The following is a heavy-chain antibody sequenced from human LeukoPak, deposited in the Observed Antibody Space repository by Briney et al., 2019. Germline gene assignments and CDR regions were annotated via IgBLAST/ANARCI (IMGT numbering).Heavy chain of an antibody. CDR1: GYTFTSYY. D-gene: IGHD2-2*01. CDR3: ARAAPLLSGDYYGMDV. Sequence: ASVKVSCKASGYTFTSYYMHWVRQAPGQGLEWMGWMNPNSGNTGYAQKFQGRVTMTRNTSISTAYMELSSLRSEDTAVYYCARAAPLLSGDYYGMDVWGQGTTVTVSS. V-gene: IGHV1-8*02. CDR2: MNPNSGNT. J-gene: IGHJ6*02.